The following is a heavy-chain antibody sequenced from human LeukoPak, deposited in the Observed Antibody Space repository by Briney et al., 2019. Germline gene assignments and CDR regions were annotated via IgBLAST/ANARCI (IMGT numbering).Heavy chain of an antibody. J-gene: IGHJ4*02. Sequence: WASVTVSCMASGYTFTDYYMHWVRPAPGQGLEGMGWINPNSGGTNFAQKFQGRVAMTRDTSISTAYMELGSLRSDDTAVYYCARARWQLVPYFDSWGQGTLVTVSS. V-gene: IGHV1-2*02. CDR2: INPNSGGT. CDR1: GYTFTDYY. CDR3: ARARWQLVPYFDS. D-gene: IGHD6-6*01.